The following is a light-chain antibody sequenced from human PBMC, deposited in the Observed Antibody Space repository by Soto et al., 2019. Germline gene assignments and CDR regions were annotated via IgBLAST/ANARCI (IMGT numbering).Light chain of an antibody. J-gene: IGKJ1*01. CDR1: QSVSSN. V-gene: IGKV3-15*01. CDR2: GTS. CDR3: QQDYKWPRT. Sequence: EIVMPQSPATLSVSPGERSTLSCMASQSVSSNLAWYQQKPGQTPRLLIYGTSTRATGIPARFSGSGSGTEFTLTISSLQSEDFAVYYCQQDYKWPRTFGQGTKVDIK.